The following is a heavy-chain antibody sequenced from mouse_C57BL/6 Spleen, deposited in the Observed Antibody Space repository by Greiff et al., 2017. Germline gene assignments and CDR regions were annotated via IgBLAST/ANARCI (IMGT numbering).Heavy chain of an antibody. J-gene: IGHJ2*01. V-gene: IGHV1-52*01. CDR3: ARTEFGYSHCDY. CDR1: GYTFTSSW. CDR2: IDPSDSET. D-gene: IGHD2-3*01. Sequence: QVQLQQPGAELVRPGSSVKLSCKASGYTFTSSWMHWVKQRPIQGLEWIGNIDPSDSETHYNQKFKDKGTLTVDKTTSTAYMKLSSLTSEDSAVYYCARTEFGYSHCDYWGQGTTLTVSS.